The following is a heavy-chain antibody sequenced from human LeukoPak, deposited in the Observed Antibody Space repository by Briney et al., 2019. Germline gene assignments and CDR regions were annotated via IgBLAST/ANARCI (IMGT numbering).Heavy chain of an antibody. V-gene: IGHV3-23*01. Sequence: GGSLRLSCLASGFTFSNYGMSWVRQAPGKGLEWVSGVRGSGLKTYYADSVKGRFTISRDNSNNTMYLQMSSLRAEDTAIYYCVSPGNDFEGRYSPHMDVWGKGTMVTVSS. J-gene: IGHJ6*03. D-gene: IGHD2-15*01. CDR3: VSPGNDFEGRYSPHMDV. CDR1: GFTFSNYG. CDR2: VRGSGLKT.